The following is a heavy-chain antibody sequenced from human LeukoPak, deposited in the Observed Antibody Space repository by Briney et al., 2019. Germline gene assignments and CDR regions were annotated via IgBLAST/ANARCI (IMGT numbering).Heavy chain of an antibody. J-gene: IGHJ4*02. CDR2: IHYSGST. Sequence: PSETLSLTCTVSGGSLSSYYWSWLRQPPGKGLEWTGDIHYSGSTNYTPSLKSRVTISADLSKKQFSLKVNSVTAADTAVYYCAREDTTGLTDFWGQGTLVTVSS. CDR1: GGSLSSYY. D-gene: IGHD1-1*01. V-gene: IGHV4-59*01. CDR3: AREDTTGLTDF.